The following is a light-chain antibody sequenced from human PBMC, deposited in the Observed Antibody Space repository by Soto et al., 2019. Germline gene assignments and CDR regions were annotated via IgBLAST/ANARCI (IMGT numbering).Light chain of an antibody. CDR3: QQYGSSART. CDR1: QSVSSSY. CDR2: GAS. V-gene: IGKV3-20*01. Sequence: EIVLTQSPGALSLSPGERATLSCGASQSVSSSYLAWYQQKPGQAPRLLIYGASTRPTGITDRFSGSGSEKDFTLIISRVEPEAFAVYECQQYGSSARTFGQWPMVASK. J-gene: IGKJ1*01.